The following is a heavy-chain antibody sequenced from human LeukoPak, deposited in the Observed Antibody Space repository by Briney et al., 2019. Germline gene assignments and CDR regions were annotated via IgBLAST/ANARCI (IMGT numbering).Heavy chain of an antibody. D-gene: IGHD3-10*01. CDR3: ARGTASLWFGEQPTDY. CDR1: GFTFSSYS. J-gene: IGHJ4*02. Sequence: PGGSLRLSCAASGFTFSSYSMNWVRQAPGKGLEWVSYISSSSSTIYYADSVKGRFTISRDNAKNSLYLQMNSLRAEDTAVYYCARGTASLWFGEQPTDYWGQGTLVTVSS. V-gene: IGHV3-48*04. CDR2: ISSSSSTI.